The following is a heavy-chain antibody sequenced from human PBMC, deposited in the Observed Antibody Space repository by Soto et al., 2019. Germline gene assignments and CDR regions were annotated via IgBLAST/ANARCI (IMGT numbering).Heavy chain of an antibody. CDR2: ISYDGSNK. D-gene: IGHD6-13*01. CDR3: ARDGGIAYDFDY. J-gene: IGHJ4*02. Sequence: GGSLRLSCAASGFTFSSYAMHWVRQAPGKGLEWVAVISYDGSNKYYADSVKGRFTISRDNSKNTLYLQMNSLRAEDTAVYYCARDGGIAYDFDYWGQGTLVTVS. CDR1: GFTFSSYA. V-gene: IGHV3-30-3*01.